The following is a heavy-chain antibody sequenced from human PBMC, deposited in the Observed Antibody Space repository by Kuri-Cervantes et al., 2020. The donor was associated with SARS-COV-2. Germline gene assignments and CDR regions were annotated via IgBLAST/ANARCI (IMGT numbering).Heavy chain of an antibody. J-gene: IGHJ4*02. Sequence: GSLSHSCTVSGGSISSSSYYWGWVRQAPGKGLEWIWSIYYSGSTYYNPSRKSRVTISVDTSKNQLSLKLSSVTAADNAVYYCASSIYCSSTNCYTYGHFDYWGQGTLVTVSS. CDR1: GGSISSSSYY. D-gene: IGHD2-2*02. V-gene: IGHV4-39*01. CDR2: IYYSGST. CDR3: ASSIYCSSTNCYTYGHFDY.